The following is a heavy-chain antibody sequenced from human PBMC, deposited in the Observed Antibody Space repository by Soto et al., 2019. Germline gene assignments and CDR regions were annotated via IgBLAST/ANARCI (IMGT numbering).Heavy chain of an antibody. Sequence: QVQLQESGPGLVKPSQTLSLTCTVSGGSVISGGHYWSWIRQHPGKGPEWIAYIYYSGSAYYNPSLQGRVTISVDTSKNQFSLRVSSVTAADTAVYYCARRFSSAFDYWGQGALVTVSS. CDR2: IYYSGSA. J-gene: IGHJ4*02. CDR1: GGSVISGGHY. V-gene: IGHV4-31*03. D-gene: IGHD6-6*01. CDR3: ARRFSSAFDY.